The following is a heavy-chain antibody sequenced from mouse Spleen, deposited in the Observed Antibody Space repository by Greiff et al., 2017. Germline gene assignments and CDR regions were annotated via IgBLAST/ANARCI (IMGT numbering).Heavy chain of an antibody. Sequence: EVKLVESGGGLVKLGGSLKLSCAASGFTFSSYAMSWVRQTPEKRLEWVATISSGGGNTYYPDSVKGRFTISRDNAKNTLYLQMSSLKSEDTAMYYCARHVTTAYFDYWGQGTTLTVSS. D-gene: IGHD1-2*01. CDR3: ARHVTTAYFDY. V-gene: IGHV5-9*04. J-gene: IGHJ2*01. CDR2: ISSGGGNT. CDR1: GFTFSSYA.